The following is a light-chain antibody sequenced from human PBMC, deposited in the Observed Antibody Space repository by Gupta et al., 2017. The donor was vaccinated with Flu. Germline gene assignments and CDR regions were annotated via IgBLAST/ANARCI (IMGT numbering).Light chain of an antibody. V-gene: IGLV3-21*02. CDR1: NSGSNS. Sequence: SYVLTHPPAVSVAPGQAGRITRGGNNSGSNSVHWYQQKPGQALVLVVYDDSERPSGIPERFSGSNSGNTATLTISRVEAGDEADYYCQVWDSSSDHPVFGGGTKLTVL. CDR2: DDS. CDR3: QVWDSSSDHPV. J-gene: IGLJ3*02.